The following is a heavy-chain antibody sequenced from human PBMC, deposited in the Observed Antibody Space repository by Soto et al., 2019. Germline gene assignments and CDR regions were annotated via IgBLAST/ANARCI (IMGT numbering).Heavy chain of an antibody. V-gene: IGHV3-48*02. CDR3: AIQNWHDSSGWRN. D-gene: IGHD3-22*01. CDR1: GFIFTNYN. CDR2: ISLTGTTI. Sequence: EVQLVESGGGLAQPGGSLRLSCAASGFIFTNYNMNWVRQAPGKGLEWVSYISLTGTTIYYADSVKGRFTISRDNAKNSLSLQMNSLRDEDTAIYYCAIQNWHDSSGWRNWGQGTLFTVSS. J-gene: IGHJ4*02.